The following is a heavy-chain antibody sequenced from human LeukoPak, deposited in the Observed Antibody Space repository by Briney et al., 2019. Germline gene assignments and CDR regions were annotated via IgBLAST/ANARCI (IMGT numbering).Heavy chain of an antibody. V-gene: IGHV3-48*03. J-gene: IGHJ4*02. Sequence: PGGSLRLSCAASGFTFSSYEMNWVRQAPGKGLEWVSYISSSGSTIYYADSVKGRFTISRDNAKKSLYLQMNSLRAEDTAVYYCARGGVRNYFDYWGQGTLVTVSS. CDR3: ARGGVRNYFDY. CDR1: GFTFSSYE. D-gene: IGHD3-3*01. CDR2: ISSSGSTI.